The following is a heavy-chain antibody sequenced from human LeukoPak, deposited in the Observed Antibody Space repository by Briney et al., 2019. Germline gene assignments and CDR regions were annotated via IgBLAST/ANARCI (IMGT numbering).Heavy chain of an antibody. CDR3: AKDRVVPAAIPNY. CDR2: IRYDGSNK. V-gene: IGHV3-30*02. J-gene: IGHJ4*02. Sequence: GGSLRLSCAASGFTFSSYGMHWVRQAPGKGLEWVAFIRYDGSNKYYADSVKGRFTISRDNSKNTLYLQMNSLRAEDTAVYYCAKDRVVPAAIPNYWGQGTLVTVSS. CDR1: GFTFSSYG. D-gene: IGHD2-2*02.